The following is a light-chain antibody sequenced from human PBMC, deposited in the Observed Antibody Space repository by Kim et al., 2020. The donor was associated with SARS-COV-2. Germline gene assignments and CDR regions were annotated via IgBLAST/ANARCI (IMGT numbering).Light chain of an antibody. CDR2: LAS. CDR3: QKFNIAPFT. V-gene: IGKV1-27*01. CDR1: QAIGNY. J-gene: IGKJ4*01. Sequence: DIQMTQSPSSLSASVGDRVTLSCRASQAIGNYLAWYQQKPGKVPKVMIYLASTLQSGVPSRFSGGGSGTDFTLTISSLQPEDVATYYCQKFNIAPFTFGGGTKVDIK.